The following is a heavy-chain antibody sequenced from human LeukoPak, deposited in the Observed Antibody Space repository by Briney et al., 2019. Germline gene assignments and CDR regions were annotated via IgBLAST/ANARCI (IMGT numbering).Heavy chain of an antibody. CDR1: GFTFSSYS. CDR2: ISSSSSYI. J-gene: IGHJ4*02. CDR3: AREQRYSGSYYLDY. D-gene: IGHD1-26*01. Sequence: GGSLRLSCAASGFTFSSYSMNWVRQAPGKGLEWVASISSSSSYIYYADSVKGRFTISRDNAKNSLYLQMNSLRAEDAAVYYCAREQRYSGSYYLDYWGQGTLVTVSS. V-gene: IGHV3-21*01.